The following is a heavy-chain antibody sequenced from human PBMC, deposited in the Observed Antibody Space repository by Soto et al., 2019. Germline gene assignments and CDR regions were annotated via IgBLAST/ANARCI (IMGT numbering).Heavy chain of an antibody. D-gene: IGHD1-1*01. CDR3: ARDEKYNWNDGYYYYGMDV. V-gene: IGHV3-74*01. CDR2: INSDGSST. CDR1: GFTFSSYL. Sequence: GGSLRLSCAASGFTFSSYLMHWVRQAPGKGLVWVSRINSDGSSTSYADSVKGRFTISRDNAKNTLYLQMNSLRAEDTAVYYCARDEKYNWNDGYYYYGMDVWGQGSTVTV. J-gene: IGHJ6*02.